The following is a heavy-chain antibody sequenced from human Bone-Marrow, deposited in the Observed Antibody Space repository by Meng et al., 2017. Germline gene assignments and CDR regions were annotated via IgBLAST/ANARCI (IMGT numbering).Heavy chain of an antibody. J-gene: IGHJ3*02. Sequence: GVLKISCAASGFTFSSYWMSWVRQAPGKGLEWAANIKQDGSEKYYVDSVKGRFTISRDNAKNSLYLQMNSLRAEDTAVYYCASQEDAFDIWGQGTMVTVSS. CDR1: GFTFSSYW. V-gene: IGHV3-7*01. CDR2: IKQDGSEK. CDR3: ASQEDAFDI.